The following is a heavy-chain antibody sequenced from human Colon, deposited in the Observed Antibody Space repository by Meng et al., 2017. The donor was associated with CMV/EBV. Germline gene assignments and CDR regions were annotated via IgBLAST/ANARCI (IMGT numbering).Heavy chain of an antibody. CDR3: AKEFGSGSSFDH. Sequence: GESLKISCAASGFTFSSYGMNWVRQAPGRGLEWVASIVTTGSAVYYADSVKGRFTVSRDNSKNTLYLQMNSLRTEDTAVYYCAKEFGSGSSFDHWGQGTLVTVSS. J-gene: IGHJ4*02. CDR2: IVTTGSAV. V-gene: IGHV3-21*01. D-gene: IGHD3-10*01. CDR1: GFTFSSYG.